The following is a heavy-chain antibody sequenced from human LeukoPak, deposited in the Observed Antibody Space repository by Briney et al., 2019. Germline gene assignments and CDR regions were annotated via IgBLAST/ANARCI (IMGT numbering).Heavy chain of an antibody. Sequence: ASVKVSCKVSGYTVTEVSMQWVRQAPGKGLEWMGGFDPEDGETIYAQKFQGRVTMTEDTSTDTAYMELSSLRSEDTAVYYCATRRYDFWSGYRRDWFDPWGQGTLVTVSS. V-gene: IGHV1-24*01. D-gene: IGHD3-3*01. CDR2: FDPEDGET. CDR3: ATRRYDFWSGYRRDWFDP. CDR1: GYTVTEVS. J-gene: IGHJ5*02.